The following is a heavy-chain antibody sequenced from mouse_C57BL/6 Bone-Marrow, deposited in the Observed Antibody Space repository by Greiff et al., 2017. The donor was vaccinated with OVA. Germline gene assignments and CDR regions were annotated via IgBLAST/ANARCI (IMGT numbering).Heavy chain of an antibody. J-gene: IGHJ4*01. D-gene: IGHD5-5*01. CDR2: IYPRSGNT. Sequence: VQLQQSGAELARPGASVNLSCKASGYTFTSYGISWVKQRTGQGLEWIGEIYPRSGNTYYNEKFKGKATLTADKSSSTAYMELRSLTSEDSAVYFCARRSDYRYAMDYWGQGTSVTVSS. CDR3: ARRSDYRYAMDY. V-gene: IGHV1-81*01. CDR1: GYTFTSYG.